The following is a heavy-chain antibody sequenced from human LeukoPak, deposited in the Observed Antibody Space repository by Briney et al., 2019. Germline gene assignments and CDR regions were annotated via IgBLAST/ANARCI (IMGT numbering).Heavy chain of an antibody. D-gene: IGHD2-15*01. CDR1: GGSISSSNHY. J-gene: IGHJ4*02. CDR2: IYYSGRT. V-gene: IGHV4-39*07. Sequence: SETLSLTCTVSGGSISSSNHYWGWIRQPPGKGLECIGSIYYSGRTYYNPSLKSRVTISLDTSKNQFSLKLSSVTAADTAVYYCARAPVVAATYDYGGEPADYWGQGILVTVSS. CDR3: ARAPVVAATYDYGGEPADY.